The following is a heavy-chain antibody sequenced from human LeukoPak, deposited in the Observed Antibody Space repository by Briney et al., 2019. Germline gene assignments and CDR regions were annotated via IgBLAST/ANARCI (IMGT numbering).Heavy chain of an antibody. CDR3: ARDFYSHDYGETNDAFDI. D-gene: IGHD4-17*01. V-gene: IGHV1-18*01. Sequence: ASVKVSCKASGYTFTSYGIXWVXXXXXXXXXXXXXXXXXNGNTNYAQKLQGRVTMTTDTSTSTAYMELRSLRSDDTAVYYCARDFYSHDYGETNDAFDIWGQGTMVTVPS. J-gene: IGHJ3*02. CDR2: XXXXNGNT. CDR1: GYTFTSYG.